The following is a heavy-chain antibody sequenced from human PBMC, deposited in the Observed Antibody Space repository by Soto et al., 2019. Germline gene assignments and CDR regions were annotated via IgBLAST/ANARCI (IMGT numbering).Heavy chain of an antibody. Sequence: QVQLVESGGGVVQPGRSLRLSCAASGFTFSSYGMHWVRQAPGKGLEWVAVISYDGSNKYYADSVKGRFTISRDNSKNTLYLQMNSLRAEDTAVYYCAKDSSSVVPAAMDYWGQGTLVTFSS. CDR3: AKDSSSVVPAAMDY. J-gene: IGHJ4*02. D-gene: IGHD2-2*01. V-gene: IGHV3-30*18. CDR2: ISYDGSNK. CDR1: GFTFSSYG.